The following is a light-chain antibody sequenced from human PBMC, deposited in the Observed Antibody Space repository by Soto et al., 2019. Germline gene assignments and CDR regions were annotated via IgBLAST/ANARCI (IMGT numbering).Light chain of an antibody. J-gene: IGLJ1*01. V-gene: IGLV2-14*01. CDR2: DVS. CDR3: SSYTSSSTRV. Sequence: QSALTQPASVSGSPGQSITISCTGTSSDVGGYNYVSWYQQHPGKAPKLMISDVSNRPSGVSNRFSGSKSGNTASLTIYGLQAEEEADYYCSSYTSSSTRVFGTGTKVTVL. CDR1: SSDVGGYNY.